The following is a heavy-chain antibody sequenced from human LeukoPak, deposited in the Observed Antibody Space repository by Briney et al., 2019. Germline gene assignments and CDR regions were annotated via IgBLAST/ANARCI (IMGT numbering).Heavy chain of an antibody. D-gene: IGHD3-10*01. Sequence: ASVKVSCKSSGYAFTGYYMHWVRQAPGQGLEWMGWINPNSGGTNYAQKFQGRVTMTRDTSISTAYMELRSLRSDDTAVYYCAREYYGSGSPSAFDYWGQGTLVTVSS. CDR3: AREYYGSGSPSAFDY. J-gene: IGHJ4*02. CDR1: GYAFTGYY. CDR2: INPNSGGT. V-gene: IGHV1-2*02.